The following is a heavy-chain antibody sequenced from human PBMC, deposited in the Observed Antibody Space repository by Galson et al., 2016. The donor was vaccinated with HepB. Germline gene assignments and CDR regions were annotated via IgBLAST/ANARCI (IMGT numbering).Heavy chain of an antibody. CDR2: IKPDGSGK. Sequence: SLRLSCAASGFTFSSNWMGWVRQSPGKGLEWVGNIKPDGSGKYYVDSVKGRFTISRDNAKNSVYLQMNSLRGDDTAVYYCMSYSDAWYSGFWGQGTLVTVSS. D-gene: IGHD6-13*01. J-gene: IGHJ4*02. CDR1: GFTFSSNW. V-gene: IGHV3-7*03. CDR3: MSYSDAWYSGF.